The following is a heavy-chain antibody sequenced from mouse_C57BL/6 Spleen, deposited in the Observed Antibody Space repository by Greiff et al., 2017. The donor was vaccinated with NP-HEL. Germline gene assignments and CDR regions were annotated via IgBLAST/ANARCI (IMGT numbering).Heavy chain of an antibody. CDR3: ARHETAWGFAY. Sequence: QVHVKQSGPGLVAPSQSLSITCTVSGFSLTSYGVHWVRQPPGKGLEWLVVIWSDGSTTYNSALKSRLSFSKDNSKSQVFLKMNSLQTDDTAMYYCARHETAWGFAYWGQGTLVTVSA. CDR2: IWSDGST. CDR1: GFSLTSYG. D-gene: IGHD3-1*01. V-gene: IGHV2-6-1*01. J-gene: IGHJ3*01.